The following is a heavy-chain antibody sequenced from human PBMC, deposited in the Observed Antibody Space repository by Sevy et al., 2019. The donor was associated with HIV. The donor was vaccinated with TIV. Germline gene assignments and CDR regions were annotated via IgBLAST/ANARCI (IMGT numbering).Heavy chain of an antibody. CDR3: ANAYSGSYSHSYLYALDV. J-gene: IGHJ6*02. CDR1: GFSFSYYG. Sequence: GGSLRLSCTGSGFSFSYYGIHWVRQAPGKGLDWVALISHDGINEYYADSVKGRFTISRDNSKNTEYLEMNMLRNEDTAIYFCANAYSGSYSHSYLYALDVWGQGTTVTVSS. D-gene: IGHD1-26*01. CDR2: ISHDGINE. V-gene: IGHV3-30*18.